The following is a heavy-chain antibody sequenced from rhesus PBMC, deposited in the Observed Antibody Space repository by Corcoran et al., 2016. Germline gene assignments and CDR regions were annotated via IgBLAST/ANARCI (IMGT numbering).Heavy chain of an antibody. CDR1: GGSISSGYYC. Sequence: QVQLQESGPGLVKPSETLSLTCAVSGGSISSGYYCWSWIRQPPGKGLEWIGYITYSGSTTYNPSLKSRLTFSRDTSKNQFSLKLSSVTAADTAVYYCARDKSGSIEYFEFWGQGALVTVSS. V-gene: IGHV4-122*02. J-gene: IGHJ1*01. CDR2: ITYSGST. CDR3: ARDKSGSIEYFEF. D-gene: IGHD6-25*01.